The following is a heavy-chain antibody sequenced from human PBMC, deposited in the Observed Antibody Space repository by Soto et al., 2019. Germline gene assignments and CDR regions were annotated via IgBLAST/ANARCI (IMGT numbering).Heavy chain of an antibody. D-gene: IGHD3-22*01. Sequence: QLQLQESGSGLVKPSQTLSLTCAVSGGSISSGGYYWSWVRQPPGKGLEWIGYIYHSGNTYYNPSLKSRVTIAVGRSKNQFSLKLSSVTAADTAVYYCARCCYYESSGYYYPNWFDPWGQGTLVTVSS. CDR3: ARCCYYESSGYYYPNWFDP. CDR1: GGSISSGGYY. J-gene: IGHJ5*02. V-gene: IGHV4-30-2*01. CDR2: IYHSGNT.